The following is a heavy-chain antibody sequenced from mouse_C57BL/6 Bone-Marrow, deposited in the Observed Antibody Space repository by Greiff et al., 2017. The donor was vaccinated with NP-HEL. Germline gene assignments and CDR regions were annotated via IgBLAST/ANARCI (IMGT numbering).Heavy chain of an antibody. J-gene: IGHJ4*01. V-gene: IGHV5-16*01. D-gene: IGHD2-4*01. CDR3: AREVGLRRRTYAMDY. CDR2: INYDGSST. CDR1: GFTFSDYY. Sequence: EVKLMESEGGLVQPGSSMKLSCTASGFTFSDYYMAWVRQVPEKGLEWVANINYDGSSTYYLDSLKSRFIISRDNAKNILYLQMSSLKSEDTATYYCAREVGLRRRTYAMDYWGQGTSVTVSS.